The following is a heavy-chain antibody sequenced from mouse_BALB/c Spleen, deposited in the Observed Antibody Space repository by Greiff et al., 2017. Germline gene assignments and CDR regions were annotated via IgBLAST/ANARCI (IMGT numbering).Heavy chain of an antibody. CDR3: ARSDGNYDYYAMDY. D-gene: IGHD2-1*01. CDR1: GFTFSSFG. V-gene: IGHV5-17*02. Sequence: EVKLMESGGGLVQPGGSRKLSCAASGFTFSSFGMHWVRQAPEKGLEWVAYISSGSSTIYYADTVKCRFTISRDNPKNTLFLQMTSLRSEDTAMYYCARSDGNYDYYAMDYWGQGTSVTVSS. CDR2: ISSGSSTI. J-gene: IGHJ4*01.